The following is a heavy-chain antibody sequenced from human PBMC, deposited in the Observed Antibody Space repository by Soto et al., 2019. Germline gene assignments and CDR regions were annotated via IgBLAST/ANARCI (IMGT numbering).Heavy chain of an antibody. V-gene: IGHV4-59*01. CDR3: AGGTVTTLLEFDY. J-gene: IGHJ4*02. CDR1: GGSISSYY. CDR2: IYYSGST. Sequence: SETLSLTCTVSGGSISSYYWSWIRQPPGKGLEWIGYIYYSGSTNYNPSLKSRVTISVDTSKNQFSLKLSSVTAADTAVYYCAGGTVTTLLEFDYWGQGTLVTVSS. D-gene: IGHD4-17*01.